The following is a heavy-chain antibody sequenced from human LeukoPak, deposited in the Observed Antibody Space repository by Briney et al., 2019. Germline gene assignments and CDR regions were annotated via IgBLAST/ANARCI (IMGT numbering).Heavy chain of an antibody. J-gene: IGHJ4*02. D-gene: IGHD5-18*01. CDR3: SRDSRRGYSYGYDY. V-gene: IGHV1-18*01. Sequence: ASVKDSCKASGYTFTSYGVSWVRQAPGQGLEWMGWINTYNINTKYAQKFKGRVTLTTDAPTSTAYMELRSRRSDDTAVYYCSRDSRRGYSYGYDYWGQGTLVTVSS. CDR2: INTYNINT. CDR1: GYTFTSYG.